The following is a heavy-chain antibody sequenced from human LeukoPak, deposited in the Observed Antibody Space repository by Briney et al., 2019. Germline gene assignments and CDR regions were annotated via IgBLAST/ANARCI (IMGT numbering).Heavy chain of an antibody. D-gene: IGHD3-22*01. Sequence: GASVKVSCKASGYTFTGYYINWVRQAPGQGLEWMGGIIPIFGTANYAQKFQGRVTVTADKSTSTAYMELSSLRSEDTAVYYCASHYFDSSGYYSWGQGTLVTVSS. CDR1: GYTFTGYY. V-gene: IGHV1-69*06. CDR3: ASHYFDSSGYYS. CDR2: IIPIFGTA. J-gene: IGHJ4*02.